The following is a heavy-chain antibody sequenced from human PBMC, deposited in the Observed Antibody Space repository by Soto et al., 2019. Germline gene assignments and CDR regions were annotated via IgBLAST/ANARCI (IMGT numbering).Heavy chain of an antibody. CDR2: INPNSGGT. V-gene: IGHV1-2*04. J-gene: IGHJ6*02. Sequence: QVQLVQSGAEVKKPGASVKVSCKASGYTFTGYYMHWVRQAPGQGLEWMGWINPNSGGTNYAQKLQGWVTMTRDTSISTASMELSRLRSDDTAVYYCARTHCIRTSCYSPYYYYGMDVWGQGTTVTVSS. D-gene: IGHD2-2*01. CDR3: ARTHCIRTSCYSPYYYYGMDV. CDR1: GYTFTGYY.